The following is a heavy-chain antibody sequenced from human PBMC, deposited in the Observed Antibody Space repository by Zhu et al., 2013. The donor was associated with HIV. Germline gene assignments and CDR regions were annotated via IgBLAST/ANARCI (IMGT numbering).Heavy chain of an antibody. CDR3: AHGWYYRRFDY. J-gene: IGHJ4*02. Sequence: QVQLQESGPGLVKPSETLSLTCTVSGGYISSYYWSWIRQPPGKGLEWIGYIYYSGSTNYNPSLKSRVTISVDTSKNQFSLKLSSVTAADTAVYYCAHGWYYRRFDYWGQGTLVTVSS. CDR2: IYYSGST. V-gene: IGHV4-59*12. CDR1: GGYISSYY. D-gene: IGHD6-19*01.